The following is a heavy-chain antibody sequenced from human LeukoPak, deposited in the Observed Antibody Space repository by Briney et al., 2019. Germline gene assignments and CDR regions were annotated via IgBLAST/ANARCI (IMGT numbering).Heavy chain of an antibody. CDR1: GGSLSSYY. CDR2: VYTSGSG. V-gene: IGHV4-4*07. Sequence: SETLSLTCTVSGGSLSSYYWSWIRQPAGKGLEWIGHVYTSGSGNYNPSLKSRVTMSVDTSKNQFSLKLTSVTAADTAVYFCARVGGGSYLNFDYWGQGTLVTVSS. CDR3: ARVGGGSYLNFDY. D-gene: IGHD1-26*01. J-gene: IGHJ4*02.